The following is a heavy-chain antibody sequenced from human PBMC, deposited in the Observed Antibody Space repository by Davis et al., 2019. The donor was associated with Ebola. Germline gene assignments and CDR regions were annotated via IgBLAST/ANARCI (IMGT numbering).Heavy chain of an antibody. CDR1: GFSFSNYW. Sequence: GESLKISCTASGFSFSNYWMHWVRQVPGKGLVWLSRVNSDGTRTDYADSVKGRFTISRDNAKNTLYLQMSSLRVEDTAVYYCAREDTFYYDSGGYYYAMDVWGQGTTVTVSS. CDR2: VNSDGTRT. J-gene: IGHJ6*02. D-gene: IGHD3-16*01. V-gene: IGHV3-74*01. CDR3: AREDTFYYDSGGYYYAMDV.